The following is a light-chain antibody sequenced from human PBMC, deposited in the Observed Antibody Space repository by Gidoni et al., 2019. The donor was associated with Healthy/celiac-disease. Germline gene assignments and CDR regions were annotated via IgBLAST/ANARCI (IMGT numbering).Light chain of an antibody. V-gene: IGKV3-20*01. CDR2: GAS. CDR1: QSVSSSY. Sequence: EIALTQSPGTLSLSPGERATLSCRASQSVSSSYLAWYQQKPGQAPRLLIYGASSRATGIPDRFSGSGSGTDFTLTISRLEPEDFAVYYCQQYGSSPCSFXQXTKLEIK. J-gene: IGKJ2*04. CDR3: QQYGSSPCS.